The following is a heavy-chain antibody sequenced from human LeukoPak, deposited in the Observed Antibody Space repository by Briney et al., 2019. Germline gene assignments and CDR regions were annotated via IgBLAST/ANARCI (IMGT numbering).Heavy chain of an antibody. D-gene: IGHD3-10*01. J-gene: IGHJ4*02. Sequence: ASVKVSCKASGYTFTSYYIHWVRQAPGQGLEWMGIINPSGGSGSYAQNFQGRVTMTRGTSTSTVYMELSSLRSEDTAVYYCAREIRSLRHFDYWGQGTLVTVSS. CDR3: AREIRSLRHFDY. CDR1: GYTFTSYY. CDR2: INPSGGSG. V-gene: IGHV1-46*01.